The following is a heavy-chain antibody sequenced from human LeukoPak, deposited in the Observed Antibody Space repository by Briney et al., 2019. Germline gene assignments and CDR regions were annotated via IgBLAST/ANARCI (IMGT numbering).Heavy chain of an antibody. CDR1: GGSISSSTFY. Sequence: PSETLSHTCTVSGGSISSSTFYWGWIRQPPGKGLEWIGIISYSGSTYYNPSLKSRVTISVDTSKNQFSLKLSSVTAADTAVYYCATCGGDCYPPHDAFDIWGQGTMVTVSS. V-gene: IGHV4-39*01. J-gene: IGHJ3*02. CDR3: ATCGGDCYPPHDAFDI. D-gene: IGHD2-21*02. CDR2: ISYSGST.